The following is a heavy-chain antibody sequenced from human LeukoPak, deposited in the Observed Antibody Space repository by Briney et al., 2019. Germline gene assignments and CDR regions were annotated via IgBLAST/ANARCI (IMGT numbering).Heavy chain of an antibody. CDR2: IYPGDSDT. CDR3: ARVAYYDILTGHHNYYYYMDV. CDR1: GYSFTSYW. Sequence: GESLKISCKGSGYSFTSYWIGWVRQMPGKGLEWMGIIYPGDSDTRYSPSFQGQVTISADKSISTAYLQWSSLKASDTAMYYCARVAYYDILTGHHNYYYYMDVRGKGTTVTISS. V-gene: IGHV5-51*01. J-gene: IGHJ6*03. D-gene: IGHD3-9*01.